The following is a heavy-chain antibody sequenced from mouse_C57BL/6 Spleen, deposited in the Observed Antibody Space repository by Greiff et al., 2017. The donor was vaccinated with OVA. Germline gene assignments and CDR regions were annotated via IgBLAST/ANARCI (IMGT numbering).Heavy chain of an antibody. CDR3: AREGLPPYWYFDV. D-gene: IGHD3-3*01. CDR2: INPSNGGT. Sequence: QVQLQQPGTELVKPGASVKLSCKASGYTFTNYWMHWVKQRPGQGLEWIGNINPSNGGTNYNEKFKSKATLNVDKSSSTAYMQLSSLTSEDSAVYYCAREGLPPYWYFDVWGTGTTVTVSS. CDR1: GYTFTNYW. V-gene: IGHV1-53*01. J-gene: IGHJ1*03.